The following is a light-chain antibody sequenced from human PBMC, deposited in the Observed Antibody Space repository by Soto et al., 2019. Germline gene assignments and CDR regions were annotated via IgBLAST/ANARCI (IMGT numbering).Light chain of an antibody. V-gene: IGLV2-14*03. J-gene: IGLJ2*01. CDR1: SSDVGGYNY. Sequence: QSALTQPASVSGSPGQSITISCTGTSSDVGGYNYVSWYQHHPGKAPKLMIYHVSNRPSGVSNRFSGSKSGNTASLIISGLQAEDAADYYCNSYTTSSTVVFGGGTKLTVL. CDR2: HVS. CDR3: NSYTTSSTVV.